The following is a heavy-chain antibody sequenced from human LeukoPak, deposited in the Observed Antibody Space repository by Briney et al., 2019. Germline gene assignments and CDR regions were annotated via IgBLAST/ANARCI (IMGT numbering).Heavy chain of an antibody. J-gene: IGHJ4*02. CDR3: ARATYYYGSGSYSN. D-gene: IGHD3-10*01. CDR2: IYSGGST. V-gene: IGHV3-66*01. CDR1: GFTVSSIY. Sequence: GGSLRLSCAASGFTVSSIYMSWVRQAPGKGLEWVSVIYSGGSTYYADSVKGRFTISRDNSKNTLYLQMNSLRAEDTAVYYCARATYYYGSGSYSNWGQGTLVTVPS.